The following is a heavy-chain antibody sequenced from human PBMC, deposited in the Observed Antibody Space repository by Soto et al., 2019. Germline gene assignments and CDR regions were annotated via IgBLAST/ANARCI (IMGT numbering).Heavy chain of an antibody. CDR3: ARETTNLRYFDWTLGYYFDY. D-gene: IGHD3-9*01. Sequence: ASVKVSCKASGYTFTSYGISWVRQAPGQGLEWMGWISAYNGNTNYAQKLQGRVTITADKSTSTAYMELSSLRSEDTAVYYCARETTNLRYFDWTLGYYFDYWGQGTLVTVSS. V-gene: IGHV1-18*01. CDR1: GYTFTSYG. CDR2: ISAYNGNT. J-gene: IGHJ4*02.